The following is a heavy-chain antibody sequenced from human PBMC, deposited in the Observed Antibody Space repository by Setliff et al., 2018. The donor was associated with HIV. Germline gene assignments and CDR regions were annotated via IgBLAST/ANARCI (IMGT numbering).Heavy chain of an antibody. CDR2: IYHTGST. CDR3: ARARGPPLPVLDF. V-gene: IGHV4-4*02. J-gene: IGHJ4*02. D-gene: IGHD3-10*01. Sequence: SETLSLTCDVSGGSSSSFNWWSWVRQSPGKGLEWIGEIYHTGSTNYSPSLKSRVTISVDKSKNQFSLRLNSVTAADTAVYYCARARGPPLPVLDFWGPGTLVTVSS. CDR1: GGSSSSFNW.